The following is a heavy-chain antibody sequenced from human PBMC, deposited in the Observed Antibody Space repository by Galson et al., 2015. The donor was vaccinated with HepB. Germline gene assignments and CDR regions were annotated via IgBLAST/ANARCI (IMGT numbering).Heavy chain of an antibody. CDR3: ARGQTLWDY. CDR2: INHSGST. J-gene: IGHJ4*02. Sequence: ETLSLTCAVYGGSFSGYYWSWIRQPPGKGLEWIGGINHSGSTNYNPSLKSRVTISIDTSKNQFSLKLSSVAAADTAVYYCARGQTLWDYWGQGTLVTVSS. CDR1: GGSFSGYY. V-gene: IGHV4-34*01.